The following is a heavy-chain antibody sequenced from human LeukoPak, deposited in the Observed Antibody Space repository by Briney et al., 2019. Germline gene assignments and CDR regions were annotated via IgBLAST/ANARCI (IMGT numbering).Heavy chain of an antibody. J-gene: IGHJ3*02. CDR2: INPNSGGT. CDR1: GYTFTGFY. V-gene: IGHV1-2*02. D-gene: IGHD2-15*01. Sequence: ASVKVSCKASGYTFTGFYMHWVRQAPGQGLEWMGWINPNSGGTNYAQKFQGRVTMTRDTSISTAYMELSSLRSDDTAVYYCALYCSGGSCYSMGGAFDIWGQGTVVTVSS. CDR3: ALYCSGGSCYSMGGAFDI.